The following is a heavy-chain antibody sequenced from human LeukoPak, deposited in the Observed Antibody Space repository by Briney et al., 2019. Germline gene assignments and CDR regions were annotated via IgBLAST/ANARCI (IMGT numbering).Heavy chain of an antibody. CDR1: GGTFSSYA. D-gene: IGHD3-10*01. CDR2: IIPIFGIA. J-gene: IGHJ6*02. Sequence: SVKVSCKASGGTFSSYAISWVRQAPGQGLEWMGRIIPIFGIANYAQKFQGRVTITADKSTSTAYMELSSLRSEDTAVYYCARGGKLFENYYYYYGMDVWGQGTTVTVSS. V-gene: IGHV1-69*04. CDR3: ARGGKLFENYYYYYGMDV.